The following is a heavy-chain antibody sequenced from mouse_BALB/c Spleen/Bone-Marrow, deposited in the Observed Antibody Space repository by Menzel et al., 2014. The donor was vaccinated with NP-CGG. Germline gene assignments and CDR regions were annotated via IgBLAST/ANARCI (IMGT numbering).Heavy chain of an antibody. CDR2: ISCYNGAS. V-gene: IGHV1S34*01. D-gene: IGHD1-1*02. Sequence: VVKTGASVKISCKASGYSFTGYYMHWIKQSHGKSLEWIGYISCYNGASGYNQKFKGKATFTVDTSSPIAYMQLNSLTSEDCAVCYCARRRGGRNYFGYWGQGTTLTVSS. CDR3: ARRRGGRNYFGY. J-gene: IGHJ2*01. CDR1: GYSFTGYY.